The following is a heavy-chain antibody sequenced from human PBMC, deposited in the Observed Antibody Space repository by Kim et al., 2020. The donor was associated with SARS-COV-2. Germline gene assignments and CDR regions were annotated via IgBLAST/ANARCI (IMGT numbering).Heavy chain of an antibody. CDR2: IYHSGST. Sequence: SETLSLTCAVSGGSISSGGYSWSWIRQPPGKGLEWIGYIYHSGSTYYNPSLKSRVTISVDRSKNQFSLKLSSVTAADTAVYYCAREGGYYDSSGYYYGYFDDWGQGTLVTVSS. D-gene: IGHD3-22*01. CDR1: GGSISSGGYS. J-gene: IGHJ4*02. V-gene: IGHV4-30-2*01. CDR3: AREGGYYDSSGYYYGYFDD.